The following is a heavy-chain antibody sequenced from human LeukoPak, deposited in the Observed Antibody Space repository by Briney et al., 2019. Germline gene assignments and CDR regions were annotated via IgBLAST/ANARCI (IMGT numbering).Heavy chain of an antibody. D-gene: IGHD3-22*01. J-gene: IGHJ4*02. CDR2: INPNSGGT. Sequence: ASVEVSCKASGYTFTGYYMHWVRQAPGQGLEWIGWINPNSGGTNYAQKFQGRVTMTRDTSISTAYMELSRLRSDDTAVYYCVRHDYYDSSGYSLVDYWGQGTLVTVSS. CDR3: VRHDYYDSSGYSLVDY. V-gene: IGHV1-2*02. CDR1: GYTFTGYY.